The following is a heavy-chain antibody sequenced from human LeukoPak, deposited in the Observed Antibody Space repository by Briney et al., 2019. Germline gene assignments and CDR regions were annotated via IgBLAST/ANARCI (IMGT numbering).Heavy chain of an antibody. CDR2: IYYSGST. D-gene: IGHD3-3*01. CDR3: ARVYYDFWSGHRTNYYMDV. J-gene: IGHJ6*03. V-gene: IGHV4-59*01. Sequence: SETLSLTCTVSGGSISSYYWSWIRQPPGKGLEWIGCIYYSGSTNYNPSPKSRVTISVDTSKNQFSLKLSSVTAADTAVYYCARVYYDFWSGHRTNYYMDVWGKGTTVTVSS. CDR1: GGSISSYY.